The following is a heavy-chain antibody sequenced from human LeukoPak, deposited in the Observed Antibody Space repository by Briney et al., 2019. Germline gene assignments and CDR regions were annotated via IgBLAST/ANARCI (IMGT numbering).Heavy chain of an antibody. CDR3: ARDAFGVDKSPF. CDR1: GITFSTYW. CDR2: IDSDGRST. Sequence: GGSLRLSCAASGITFSTYWMHWVRQAPGKGLVWVSRIDSDGRSTSYADSVRGRFTISRDNGKNTLYLQMNSLRAEDTAVYYCARDAFGVDKSPFWGQGTLVTVSS. V-gene: IGHV3-74*01. J-gene: IGHJ4*02. D-gene: IGHD3-3*01.